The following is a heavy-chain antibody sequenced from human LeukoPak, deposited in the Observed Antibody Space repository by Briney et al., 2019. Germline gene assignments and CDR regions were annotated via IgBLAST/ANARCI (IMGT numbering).Heavy chain of an antibody. D-gene: IGHD1-26*01. CDR3: ARGRRKWEPYYFDY. CDR2: VNPNSGGT. Sequence: ASVKVSCKASGYTFTGYYMHWVRQAPGQGLEWMGWVNPNSGGTNYAQKFQGRVTMTRDTSISTAYMELSRLRSDDTAVYYCARGRRKWEPYYFDYWGQGTLVTVSS. CDR1: GYTFTGYY. V-gene: IGHV1-2*02. J-gene: IGHJ4*02.